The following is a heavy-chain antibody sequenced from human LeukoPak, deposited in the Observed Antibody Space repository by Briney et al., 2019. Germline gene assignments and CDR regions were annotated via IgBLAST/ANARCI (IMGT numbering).Heavy chain of an antibody. J-gene: IGHJ4*02. CDR1: GYTFTDYT. CDR3: ARDAVLTGTLLFDY. Sequence: GASVTVSCKASGYTFTDYTMHWLRQAPGQRLDWMGWINGGSGNTKYSPEFQGRATITRDTSASTAYMELSSLRSEDTAVYYCARDAVLTGTLLFDYWGQGTLVTVSS. CDR2: INGGSGNT. D-gene: IGHD3-9*01. V-gene: IGHV1-3*01.